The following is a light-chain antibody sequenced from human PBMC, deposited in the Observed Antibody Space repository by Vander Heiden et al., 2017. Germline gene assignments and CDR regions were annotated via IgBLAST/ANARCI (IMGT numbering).Light chain of an antibody. CDR2: GAS. CDR1: QSVSSN. CDR3: QKYNNGPPLT. V-gene: IGKV3-15*01. Sequence: EIVMTQSPATLSVSPGESATLSCRASQSVSSNLAWYQQKPGQAPRLLIYGASTRATGIPARFSGSGSGTECTLTISSLQSEDCAVYYCQKYNNGPPLTFGGGTKVEIK. J-gene: IGKJ4*01.